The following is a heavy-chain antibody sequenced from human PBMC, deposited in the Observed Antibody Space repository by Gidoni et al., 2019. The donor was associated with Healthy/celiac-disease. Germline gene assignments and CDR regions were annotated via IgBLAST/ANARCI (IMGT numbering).Heavy chain of an antibody. CDR1: GYTFTSYG. D-gene: IGHD1-26*01. Sequence: QVQLVQSGAEVKKPGASVKVYCKASGYTFTSYGISWVRQGPGQRLEWMGWVSAYNGNTNYAQKLQGRVTMTTDTSTSTAYMELRSLRSDDTAVYYCARVRYRGSYYDWFDPWGQGTLVTVSS. V-gene: IGHV1-18*01. CDR3: ARVRYRGSYYDWFDP. J-gene: IGHJ5*02. CDR2: VSAYNGNT.